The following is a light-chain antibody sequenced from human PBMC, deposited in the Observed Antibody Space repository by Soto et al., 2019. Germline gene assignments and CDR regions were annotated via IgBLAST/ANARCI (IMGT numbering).Light chain of an antibody. J-gene: IGKJ5*01. CDR2: GTS. CDR1: QAINTY. Sequence: DIQMTQSPSFLSASVGDRVTISCRASQAINTYLNGYQQKPGKAPKLLVYGTSDLQNGVPSRFSGGGSGTDFTLTISSLQPEDFATCYCQQSYSTLLITFGQGTRLEV. V-gene: IGKV1-39*01. CDR3: QQSYSTLLIT.